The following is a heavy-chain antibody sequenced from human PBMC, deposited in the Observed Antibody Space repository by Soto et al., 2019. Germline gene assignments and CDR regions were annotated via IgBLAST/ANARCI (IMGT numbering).Heavy chain of an antibody. J-gene: IGHJ3*02. D-gene: IGHD3-22*01. V-gene: IGHV1-69*06. CDR1: GGTFSSYA. CDR2: IIPIFGTA. CDR3: ARGIQYYYDSSGYYLDAFDI. Sequence: SVKVSCKASGGTFSSYAISWVRQAPGQGLEWMGGIIPIFGTANYAQKFQGRVTITAGKSTSTAYMELSSLRSEDTAVYYCARGIQYYYDSSGYYLDAFDIWGQGTMVTGS.